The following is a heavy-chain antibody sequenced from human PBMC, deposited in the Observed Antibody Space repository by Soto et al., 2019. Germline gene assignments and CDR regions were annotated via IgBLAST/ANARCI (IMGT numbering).Heavy chain of an antibody. Sequence: GESLKISCKASGFTFSSYSLGWVRHMPGKGLQWMGNIFSSDSSAKYSPSFVGQVTISVDRSINTAYLQWSSLKASDTAMYYCASGGDASGHHAFDVWGLGTMVTVSS. CDR1: GFTFSSYS. J-gene: IGHJ3*01. D-gene: IGHD6-19*01. CDR3: ASGGDASGHHAFDV. V-gene: IGHV5-51*01. CDR2: IFSSDSSA.